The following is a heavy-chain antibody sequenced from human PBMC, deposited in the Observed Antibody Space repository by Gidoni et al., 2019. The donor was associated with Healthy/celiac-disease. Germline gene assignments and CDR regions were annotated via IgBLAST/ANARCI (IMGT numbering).Heavy chain of an antibody. CDR1: GFTFSSYA. CDR2: ISSNGGST. D-gene: IGHD1-26*01. V-gene: IGHV3-64*01. CDR3: ASGWELLGCLDY. J-gene: IGHJ4*02. Sequence: EVQLVESGGGLVQPGGSLRLSCAASGFTFSSYAMHWVRQAPGKGLEYVSAISSNGGSTYYANSVKGRFTISRDNSKNTLYLQMGSLRAEDMAVYYCASGWELLGCLDYWGQGTLVTVSS.